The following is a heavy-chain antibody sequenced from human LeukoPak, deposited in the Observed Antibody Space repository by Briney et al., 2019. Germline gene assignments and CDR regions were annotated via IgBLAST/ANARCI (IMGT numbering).Heavy chain of an antibody. CDR2: INPNSGDT. CDR3: ARDSSSHLDY. Sequence: GASLKVSCKASGYTFTGYYMHWLRQTPGQGPVWMGWINPNSGDTSYAQKFQDRVTMNRDTSISTAYMDLSGLKSDDTVVYYCARDSSSHLDYWGQGTLVTVSS. CDR1: GYTFTGYY. J-gene: IGHJ4*02. V-gene: IGHV1-2*02.